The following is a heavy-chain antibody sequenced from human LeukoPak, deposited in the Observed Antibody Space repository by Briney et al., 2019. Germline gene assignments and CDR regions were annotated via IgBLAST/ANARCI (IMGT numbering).Heavy chain of an antibody. CDR3: ASPNTNSGYSFGYLY. D-gene: IGHD5-18*01. V-gene: IGHV1-2*02. Sequence: ASVKVSCKASGYTFTGYYMHWVRQAPGQGLEWMGWINPNSGGTNYAQKFQGRVTMTRDTSISTAYMELSRLRSDDTAVYYCASPNTNSGYSFGYLYWGQGTLVTVSS. J-gene: IGHJ4*02. CDR1: GYTFTGYY. CDR2: INPNSGGT.